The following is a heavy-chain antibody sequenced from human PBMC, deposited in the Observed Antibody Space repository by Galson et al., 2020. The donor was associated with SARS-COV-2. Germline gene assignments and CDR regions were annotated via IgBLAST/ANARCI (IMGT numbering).Heavy chain of an antibody. Sequence: GESLKISCAASGITFSSYWMDWVRQAPGKGLVWVSRLNSHGTSTIYADSVRGRFTISRDSAKNTLYLQMNSLRAEDTAVYYCVVARSLSDIWGNYRSPDYYYAMDVWGQGTTVTVS. V-gene: IGHV3-74*01. CDR3: VVARSLSDIWGNYRSPDYYYAMDV. CDR1: GITFSSYW. CDR2: LNSHGTST. J-gene: IGHJ6*02. D-gene: IGHD3-16*02.